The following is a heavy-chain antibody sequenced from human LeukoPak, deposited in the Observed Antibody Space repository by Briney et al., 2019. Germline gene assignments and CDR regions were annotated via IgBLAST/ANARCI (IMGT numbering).Heavy chain of an antibody. CDR3: ARDNSVGDYAWWFDP. V-gene: IGHV1-46*01. Sequence: ASVKVSCKSSGYTFTSYAMNWVRQAPGQGLEWMGLINPSGTTTNHAQKFRGRVTMTRDLSTSTDYMELSSLRSDDTAVYFCARDNSVGDYAWWFDPWGQGTLVTVSS. CDR1: GYTFTSYA. J-gene: IGHJ5*02. D-gene: IGHD1-26*01. CDR2: INPSGTTT.